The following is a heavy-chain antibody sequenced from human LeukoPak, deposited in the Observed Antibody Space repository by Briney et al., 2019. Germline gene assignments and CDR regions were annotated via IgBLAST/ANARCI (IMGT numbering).Heavy chain of an antibody. Sequence: GGSLRLSCEASGFTFSSYGMHWVRQAPGKGREWVAVISYDGSNKHNADSVKGRFTTSRDNSKNTLYLQMNSLRAEDTAVYYCAKDRLYKDYYYYGMDVWGQGTTVTVSS. CDR1: GFTFSSYG. V-gene: IGHV3-30*18. D-gene: IGHD3-3*01. J-gene: IGHJ6*02. CDR3: AKDRLYKDYYYYGMDV. CDR2: ISYDGSNK.